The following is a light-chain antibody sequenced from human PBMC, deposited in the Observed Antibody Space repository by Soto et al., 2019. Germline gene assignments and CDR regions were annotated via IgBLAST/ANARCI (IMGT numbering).Light chain of an antibody. J-gene: IGKJ2*01. V-gene: IGKV3-20*01. CDR2: GAS. Sequence: EIVLTQSPGTQSLSPGERATLSCRASQSVSSNYLVWYQQKPGQAPRPLIYGASTRATGIPDRFSGSGSGTDFTLTISRLEPEHFAVYYCQQYAGSSYTFGQGTKLEIK. CDR1: QSVSSNY. CDR3: QQYAGSSYT.